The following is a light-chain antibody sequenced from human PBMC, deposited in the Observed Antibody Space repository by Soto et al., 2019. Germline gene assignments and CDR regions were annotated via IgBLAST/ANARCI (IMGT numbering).Light chain of an antibody. CDR1: SRDIGTSNL. CDR2: EVT. CDR3: YTYTCISTPLFV. Sequence: QSVLTQPAAVSGSAGQSITISCTGTSRDIGTSNLVSWYQQYPGKAPKLIIFEVTRRPSGISNRFSGSKSGNTASLTISGLQPEDEADYYCYTYTCISTPLFVFGTG. J-gene: IGLJ1*01. V-gene: IGLV2-23*02.